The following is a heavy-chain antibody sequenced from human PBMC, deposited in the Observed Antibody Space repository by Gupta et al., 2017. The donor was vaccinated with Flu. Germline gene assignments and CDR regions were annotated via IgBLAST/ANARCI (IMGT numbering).Heavy chain of an antibody. Sequence: QVQLVQSGAEAKKPAASVQVSCTASGYTFTNYAMHWVRQAPGQRLEWMGWINPGTGNTKYSQKFQGRVTITRDTSASTAYMELSSLRSEDTAVYYCARLRTTGIDYWGQGTLVTVSS. J-gene: IGHJ4*02. CDR2: INPGTGNT. CDR1: GYTFTNYA. CDR3: ARLRTTGIDY. D-gene: IGHD1-1*01. V-gene: IGHV1-3*01.